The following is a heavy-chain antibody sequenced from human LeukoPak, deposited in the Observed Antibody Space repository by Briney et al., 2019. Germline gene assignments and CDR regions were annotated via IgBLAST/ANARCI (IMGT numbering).Heavy chain of an antibody. CDR1: GFTFDDYA. CDR2: ISWNSGSI. V-gene: IGHV3-9*01. D-gene: IGHD6-19*01. Sequence: GRSLRLSCAASGFTFDDYAMHWVRQAPGKGLEWVSGISWNSGSIGYADSVKGRFTISRDNAKNSLYLQMNSLRAEGTALYYCAKGPYSSGWYYFDYWGQGTLVTVSS. J-gene: IGHJ4*02. CDR3: AKGPYSSGWYYFDY.